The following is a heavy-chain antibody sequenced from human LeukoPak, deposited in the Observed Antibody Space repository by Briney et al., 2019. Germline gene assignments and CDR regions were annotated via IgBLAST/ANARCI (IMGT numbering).Heavy chain of an antibody. CDR1: GGSISSGGYY. J-gene: IGHJ4*02. Sequence: SETLSLTCTVSGGSISSGGYYWSWIRQHPGKGLEWIGYIYYSGSTYYNPSLKSRVTISVDTSKNQFSLKLSSVTAADTAVYYCARVSDILTEGYYYFDYWGQGTLVTVSS. D-gene: IGHD3-9*01. CDR2: IYYSGST. V-gene: IGHV4-31*03. CDR3: ARVSDILTEGYYYFDY.